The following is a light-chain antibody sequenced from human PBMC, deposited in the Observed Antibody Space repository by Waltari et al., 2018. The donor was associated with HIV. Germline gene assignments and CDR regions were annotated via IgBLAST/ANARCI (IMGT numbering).Light chain of an antibody. Sequence: QSALTQPPSASGSPGLSVPISCTGTSSAVSCFNYFSWYQPHPGKAPKLMIYEVSKRPSGVADRFSGSKCGNTASLTVSGLQAEDEADYYCSSYAGSNSYVFGSGTKVTVL. CDR2: EVS. CDR3: SSYAGSNSYV. CDR1: SSAVSCFNY. V-gene: IGLV2-8*01. J-gene: IGLJ1*01.